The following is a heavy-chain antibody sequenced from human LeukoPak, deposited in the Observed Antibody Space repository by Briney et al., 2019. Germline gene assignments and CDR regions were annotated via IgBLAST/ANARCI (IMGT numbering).Heavy chain of an antibody. J-gene: IGHJ2*01. V-gene: IGHV1-69*01. CDR3: ATTRLPTSGTNSGYSYGYYEGAYWYFDL. D-gene: IGHD5-18*01. Sequence: SVKVSCKASGGTFSSYAISWVRQAPGQGLEWMGGIIPIFGTANYAQKFQGRVTITADESTSTAYMELSSLRSEDTAVYYCATTRLPTSGTNSGYSYGYYEGAYWYFDLWGRGTLVTVSS. CDR2: IIPIFGTA. CDR1: GGTFSSYA.